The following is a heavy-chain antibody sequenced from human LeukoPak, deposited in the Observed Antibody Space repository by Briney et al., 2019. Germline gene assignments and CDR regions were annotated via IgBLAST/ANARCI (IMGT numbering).Heavy chain of an antibody. D-gene: IGHD6-19*01. V-gene: IGHV3-30*03. CDR2: ISYDGTDK. Sequence: GGSLRLSCAASGFTFSSYGMHWVRQAPGKGLEWVALISYDGTDKYYADSVKGRFTISRDNAKNSLYLQMNSLRAEDTAVYYCARDGDSSGWSATHYFDYWGQGTLVTVSS. CDR1: GFTFSSYG. J-gene: IGHJ4*02. CDR3: ARDGDSSGWSATHYFDY.